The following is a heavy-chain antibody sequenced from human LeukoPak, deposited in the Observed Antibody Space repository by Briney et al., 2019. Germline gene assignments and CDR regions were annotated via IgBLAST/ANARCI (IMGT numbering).Heavy chain of an antibody. J-gene: IGHJ3*02. CDR3: ARGGSGRGGAFDI. V-gene: IGHV4-30-4*08. CDR2: IYYSGST. D-gene: IGHD3-10*01. Sequence: PSETLSLTCTVSGGSISSGDYYCSWIRQPPGKGLEWIGYIYYSGSTYYNPSLKSRVTISVDTSKNQFSLKLSSVTAADTAVYYCARGGSGRGGAFDIWGQGTMVTVSS. CDR1: GGSISSGDYY.